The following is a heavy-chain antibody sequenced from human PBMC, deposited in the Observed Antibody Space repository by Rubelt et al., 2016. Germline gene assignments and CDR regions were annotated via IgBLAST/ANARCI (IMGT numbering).Heavy chain of an antibody. CDR2: IYSDGGT. CDR3: ARDVPGTSP. V-gene: IGHV3-66*02. D-gene: IGHD2-2*01. Sequence: EVQLVESGGSLVQPGGSLRLSCAASGFTVSNSYMNWVRQAPGKGLEWVSLIYSDGGTRYADSVKGRFTISRDNSKNTLNLQMNSLGVEDTAMYYCARDVPGTSPWGQGTLVTVSS. J-gene: IGHJ5*02. CDR1: GFTVSNSY.